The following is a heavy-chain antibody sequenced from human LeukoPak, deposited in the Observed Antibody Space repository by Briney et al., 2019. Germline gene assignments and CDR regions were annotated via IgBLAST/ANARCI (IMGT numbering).Heavy chain of an antibody. J-gene: IGHJ4*02. CDR3: ARDNGSRDFDY. D-gene: IGHD3-10*01. Sequence: SETLSLTCTVSGGSISSYYWSWIRQPPGKGLEWIGYIYYSGSTNYNPSLKSRVTLSVDTSKNQFSLKLSSVTAADTAVYYCARDNGSRDFDYWGQGTLVTVSS. CDR1: GGSISSYY. CDR2: IYYSGST. V-gene: IGHV4-59*01.